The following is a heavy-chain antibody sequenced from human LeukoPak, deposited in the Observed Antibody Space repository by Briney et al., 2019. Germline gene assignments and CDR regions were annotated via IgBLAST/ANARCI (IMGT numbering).Heavy chain of an antibody. CDR3: ARTGSSSWAPYYYYGMDV. D-gene: IGHD6-13*01. Sequence: GGSLRLSCAASGFTFSSYWMSWVRQAPGKGLEWVANIKQDGSEKYYVDSVKGRFTISRDNAKSSLYLQMNSLRAEDTAVYYCARTGSSSWAPYYYYGMDVWGQGTTVTVSS. V-gene: IGHV3-7*01. CDR2: IKQDGSEK. J-gene: IGHJ6*02. CDR1: GFTFSSYW.